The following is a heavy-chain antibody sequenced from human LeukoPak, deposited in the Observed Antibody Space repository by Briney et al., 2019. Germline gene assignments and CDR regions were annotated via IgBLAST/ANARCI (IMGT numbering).Heavy chain of an antibody. CDR3: AKDRTYYYDTSGYYSDH. CDR2: LSGTGGNT. CDR1: GFTFSSYA. Sequence: GGSLRLSCAASGFTFSSYAMNWVRQAPGKGLEWVSGLSGTGGNTWYADSVKGRFTISRDNSKNTLYLQMNSLRAEDTAVYYCAKDRTYYYDTSGYYSDHWGQGTLVTVSS. J-gene: IGHJ5*02. D-gene: IGHD3-22*01. V-gene: IGHV3-23*01.